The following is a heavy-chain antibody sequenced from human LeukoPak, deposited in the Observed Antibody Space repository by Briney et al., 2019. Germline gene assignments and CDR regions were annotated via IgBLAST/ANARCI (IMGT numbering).Heavy chain of an antibody. J-gene: IGHJ6*02. CDR1: GYTFTGYC. D-gene: IGHD3-10*01. CDR2: INPNSGGT. CDR3: ARDVHSGYYYYGMDV. V-gene: IGHV1-2*02. Sequence: ASVKVSCKASGYTFTGYCMHWVRQAPGQGLEWMGWINPNSGGTNYAQKFQGRVTMTRDTSISTAYMELSRLRSDDTAVYYCARDVHSGYYYYGMDVWGQGTTVTVSS.